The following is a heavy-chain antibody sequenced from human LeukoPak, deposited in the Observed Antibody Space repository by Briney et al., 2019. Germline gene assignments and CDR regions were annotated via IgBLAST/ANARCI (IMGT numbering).Heavy chain of an antibody. D-gene: IGHD3-3*01. J-gene: IGHJ3*02. Sequence: SETLSLTCNVSGGSIDCSDSFWGWIRQSPGKGLEWMGHIENRGTPHYSPTLKSRLTISIDTSKNQFSLHLRSVTAADTAVYFCARNFDYWGAFDIWGQGTTVTVSS. CDR1: GGSIDCSDSF. CDR2: IENRGTP. V-gene: IGHV4-30-4*08. CDR3: ARNFDYWGAFDI.